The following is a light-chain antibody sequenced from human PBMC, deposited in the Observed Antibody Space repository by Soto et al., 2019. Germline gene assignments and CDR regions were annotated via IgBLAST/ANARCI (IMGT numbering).Light chain of an antibody. CDR2: EVS. V-gene: IGLV2-14*01. CDR1: SRDIGSYNY. CDR3: SSYTSSSTPYV. J-gene: IGLJ1*01. Sequence: QSALTQPASVSGSPGQSITISCTGTSRDIGSYNYVSWYQQHPGKVPKLMIYEVSNRPLGVSNRFSGSKSGNTASLTISGLQAEDEADYYCSSYTSSSTPYVFGTGTKLTVL.